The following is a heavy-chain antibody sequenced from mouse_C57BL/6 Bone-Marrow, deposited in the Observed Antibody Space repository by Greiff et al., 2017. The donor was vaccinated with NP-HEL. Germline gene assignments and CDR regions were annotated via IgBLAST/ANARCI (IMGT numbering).Heavy chain of an antibody. V-gene: IGHV14-4*01. J-gene: IGHJ4*01. CDR1: GFNIKDDY. Sequence: VQLKESGAELVRPGASVKLSCTASGFNIKDDYMHWVKQRPEQGLEWIGWIDPENGDTEYASKFQGKATITADTSSNTAYLQLSSLTSEDTAVYYCTTNYGSSYVGAMDYWGQGTSVTVSS. CDR3: TTNYGSSYVGAMDY. CDR2: IDPENGDT. D-gene: IGHD1-1*01.